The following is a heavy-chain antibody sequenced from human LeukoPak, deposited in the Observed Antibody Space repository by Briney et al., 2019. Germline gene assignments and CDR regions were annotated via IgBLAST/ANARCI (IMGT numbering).Heavy chain of an antibody. CDR1: GYTFTSYD. Sequence: ASVKVSCKASGYTFTSYDINWVRQATGQGLEWMGWMNPNSGNTGYAQKFQGRVTMTRNTSISTAYMELSSLRSEDTAVYYCARVGIAAAGTFSDYWGQGTLVTVSS. D-gene: IGHD6-13*01. CDR3: ARVGIAAAGTFSDY. CDR2: MNPNSGNT. V-gene: IGHV1-8*01. J-gene: IGHJ4*02.